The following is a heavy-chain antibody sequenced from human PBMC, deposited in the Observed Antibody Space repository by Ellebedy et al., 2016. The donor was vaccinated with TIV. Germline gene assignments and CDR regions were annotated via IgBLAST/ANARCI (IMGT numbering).Heavy chain of an antibody. V-gene: IGHV3-73*01. J-gene: IGHJ2*01. CDR3: VRGQTWIPYFDL. D-gene: IGHD5-18*01. CDR1: GFTFSGSA. CDR2: IRSKVHSHAT. Sequence: GESLKISCAASGFTFSGSAMHWVRQASEEGLEWVGRIRSKVHSHATAYAASVKGRFTLSRDDSKNTAFLQMNSLRVEDTAVYYCVRGQTWIPYFDLWGRGTLVTVSS.